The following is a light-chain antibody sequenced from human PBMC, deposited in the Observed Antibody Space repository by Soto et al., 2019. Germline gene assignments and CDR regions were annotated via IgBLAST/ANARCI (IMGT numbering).Light chain of an antibody. V-gene: IGKV1-39*01. CDR2: AAS. Sequence: DIQMTQSPSSLSASVGDRVTITCRASQSIASYLNWHQQKPGKAPKLLIYAASSLHSGVPSGFSGSGSGTDFTLTISSLQPEDFATYYCQQSYSTPRTFGQGTKLDIK. J-gene: IGKJ2*01. CDR1: QSIASY. CDR3: QQSYSTPRT.